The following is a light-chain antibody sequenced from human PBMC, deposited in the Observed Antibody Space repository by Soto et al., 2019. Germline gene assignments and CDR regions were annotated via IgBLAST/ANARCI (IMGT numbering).Light chain of an antibody. CDR3: QQYSDWPLT. CDR2: GVS. CDR1: QSVRSH. V-gene: IGKV3D-15*01. Sequence: EIALTQSPDTLSLSPGERATLSCRASQSVRSHLAWFQQKPGQAPRLLMYGVSTRATGMPDRFSGSGSGTEFTLIISSLQSEDFAVYYCQQYSDWPLTFGGGTKVEIK. J-gene: IGKJ4*01.